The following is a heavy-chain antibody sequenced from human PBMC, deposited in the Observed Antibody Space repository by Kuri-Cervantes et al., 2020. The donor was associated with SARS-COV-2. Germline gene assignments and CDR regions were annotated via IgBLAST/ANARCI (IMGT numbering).Heavy chain of an antibody. CDR3: AREGGGDPLVLGFGVVIHDAFDI. CDR2: ISAYNGNT. J-gene: IGHJ3*02. V-gene: IGHV1-18*01. Sequence: ASVKVSCKTSGYTFTTHAIIWVRQAPGQGLEWMGWISAYNGNTHYAQKFQDRITMTTDIPTSTAYMELRSLRSDDTAVYYCAREGGGDPLVLGFGVVIHDAFDIWGQGTMVTVSS. D-gene: IGHD3-3*01. CDR1: GYTFTTHA.